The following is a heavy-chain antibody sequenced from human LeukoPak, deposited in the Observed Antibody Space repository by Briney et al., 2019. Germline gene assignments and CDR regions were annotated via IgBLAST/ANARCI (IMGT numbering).Heavy chain of an antibody. V-gene: IGHV3-7*01. Sequence: GGSLRLSCEGSGFTFSNYWMGWVRQAPGKGLQWVANIKTDGSEKYYVDSVKGRFTTSRGNAKNSLYLQMNSLRAEDTAVYYCAREQLGKVDYWGQGTLVTVSS. D-gene: IGHD6-13*01. CDR3: AREQLGKVDY. CDR1: GFTFSNYW. J-gene: IGHJ4*02. CDR2: IKTDGSEK.